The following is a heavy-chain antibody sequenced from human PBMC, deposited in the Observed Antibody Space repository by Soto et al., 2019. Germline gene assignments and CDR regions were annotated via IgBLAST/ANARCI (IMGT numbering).Heavy chain of an antibody. CDR1: GGSISSYY. CDR3: ARKGAAASYAHYYMDV. CDR2: VYYSGNT. V-gene: IGHV4-59*01. Sequence: SETLSLTXTVSGGSISSYYWSWIRQPPGKGLEWIGYVYYSGNTNYNPSLESRVTISVDTSRNRFSLNLTSATAADTAVYYCARKGAAASYAHYYMDVWGRGTAVTVSS. D-gene: IGHD6-13*01. J-gene: IGHJ6*03.